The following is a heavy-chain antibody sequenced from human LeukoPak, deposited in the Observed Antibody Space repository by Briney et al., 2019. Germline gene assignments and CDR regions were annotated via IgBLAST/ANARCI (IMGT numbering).Heavy chain of an antibody. V-gene: IGHV1-69*04. CDR1: GGTFSSYA. D-gene: IGHD3-9*01. CDR2: IIPIRGIA. Sequence: ASVKVSCKASGGTFSSYAISWVRQAPGQGLEWMGRIIPIRGIANYAQKFQGRVTITADKSTSTAYMELSSLRSEDTAVYYCASASYDILTGYYGPYYYYGMDVWGQGTTVTVSS. J-gene: IGHJ6*01. CDR3: ASASYDILTGYYGPYYYYGMDV.